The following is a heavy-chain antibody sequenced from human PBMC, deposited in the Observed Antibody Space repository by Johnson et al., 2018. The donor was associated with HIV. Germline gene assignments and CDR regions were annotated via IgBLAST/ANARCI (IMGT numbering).Heavy chain of an antibody. CDR2: ISSDGVTT. CDR3: ARDGSSSVGGHDAFDI. CDR1: GFTFSSYW. Sequence: VQLVESGGGLVKPGGSLRLSCAASGFTFSSYWMHWVRQAPGKGLVWVSRISSDGVTTTYADSVKGRFTISRDNAKNTLYLQMNSLRAEDTAVYYCARDGSSSVGGHDAFDIWGQGTLVTVSS. D-gene: IGHD6-6*01. J-gene: IGHJ3*02. V-gene: IGHV3-74*01.